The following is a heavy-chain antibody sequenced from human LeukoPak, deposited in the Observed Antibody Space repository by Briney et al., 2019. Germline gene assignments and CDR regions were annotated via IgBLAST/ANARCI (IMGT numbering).Heavy chain of an antibody. Sequence: GGSLRLSCAVSGFTFSSYGMHWVRQAPGKGLEWVAFIRYDGSNKYYADSVKGRFTISRDNSKNTLYLQMNSLRAKDTAVYYCAKDSRSVVVTVDPYYCDYWGQGTLVTVSS. CDR1: GFTFSSYG. CDR3: AKDSRSVVVTVDPYYCDY. CDR2: IRYDGSNK. V-gene: IGHV3-30*02. D-gene: IGHD2-21*02. J-gene: IGHJ4*02.